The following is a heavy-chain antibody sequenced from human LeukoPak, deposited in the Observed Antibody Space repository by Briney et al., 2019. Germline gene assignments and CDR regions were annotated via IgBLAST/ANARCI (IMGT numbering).Heavy chain of an antibody. Sequence: ASVKVSCKASGYTFTSYGISWVRQAPGQGLEWMGWISAYNHNTNYAQKFQGRVTMTTDTSTSTAHMELRSLRSDDTAVYYYARGPRYCSGTSCYADYHYYAVDVWGQGTTVTVSS. CDR3: ARGPRYCSGTSCYADYHYYAVDV. D-gene: IGHD2-2*01. CDR1: GYTFTSYG. J-gene: IGHJ6*02. V-gene: IGHV1-18*01. CDR2: ISAYNHNT.